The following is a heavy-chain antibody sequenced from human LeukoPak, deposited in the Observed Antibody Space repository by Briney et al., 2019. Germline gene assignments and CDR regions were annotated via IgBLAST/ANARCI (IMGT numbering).Heavy chain of an antibody. CDR2: INPNSGGT. D-gene: IGHD5-18*01. J-gene: IGHJ6*03. Sequence: ASVKVSCKASGYTFTGYYMHWVRQAPGQGLEWMGWINPNSGGTNYAQKFQGRVTMTRDTSISTAYMELSRLRSDDTAVYYCASSKGYSYGTEDYYYYYMDVWGKGTTVTVSS. CDR3: ASSKGYSYGTEDYYYYYMDV. CDR1: GYTFTGYY. V-gene: IGHV1-2*02.